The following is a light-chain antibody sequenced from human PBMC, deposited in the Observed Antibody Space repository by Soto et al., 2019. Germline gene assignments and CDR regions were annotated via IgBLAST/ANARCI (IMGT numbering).Light chain of an antibody. V-gene: IGKV3-20*01. Sequence: EIVLTQSPGTLSLSPGERATLSCRASQSVSSYLAWYQQKPGQAPRLLMYGASSRATGIPDRFSGSGSGTDFTLTISRLEPEDFAVYFCQHYDGALTFGGGTRVEIK. CDR3: QHYDGALT. J-gene: IGKJ4*01. CDR2: GAS. CDR1: QSVSSY.